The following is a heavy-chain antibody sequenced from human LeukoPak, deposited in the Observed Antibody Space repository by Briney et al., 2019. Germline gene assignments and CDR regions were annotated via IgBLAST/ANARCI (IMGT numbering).Heavy chain of an antibody. V-gene: IGHV3-23*01. D-gene: IGHD1-26*01. CDR3: AKSNSGTYYRAFDI. J-gene: IGHJ3*02. CDR1: GFTFSSYG. CDR2: LSGSGGST. Sequence: GGSLRLPCAASGFTFSSYGMSWVRQAPGKGLEWVSVLSGSGGSTYYADSVKGRFTISRDNSKNTLYLQMNSLRAEDTAVYYCAKSNSGTYYRAFDIWGQGTMVTVSS.